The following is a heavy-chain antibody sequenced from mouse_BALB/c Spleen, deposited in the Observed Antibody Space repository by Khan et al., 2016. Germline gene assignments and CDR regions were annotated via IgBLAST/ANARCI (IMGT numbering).Heavy chain of an antibody. CDR3: ARVRQAVDY. CDR2: TNSNGGST. CDR1: GFTFSTYA. Sequence: EVELVESGGGLVQPGGSLKLSCAASGFTFSTYAMSWVRQTPDKRLELVATTNSNGGSTYYPDNVKGRFTISRDNAKNTLYLQMSSLKSEDTAMYYCARVRQAVDYWGQGTSVTVSS. V-gene: IGHV5-6-3*01. J-gene: IGHJ4*01. D-gene: IGHD2-14*01.